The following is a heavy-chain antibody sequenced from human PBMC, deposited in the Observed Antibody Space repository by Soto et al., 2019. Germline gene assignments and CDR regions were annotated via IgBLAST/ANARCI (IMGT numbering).Heavy chain of an antibody. V-gene: IGHV5-51*01. D-gene: IGHD2-2*01. J-gene: IGHJ6*02. CDR3: ARHRIDSQVVVVPAARAYYYYYGMDV. CDR2: IYPGDSDT. Sequence: PGESLKISCKGSGYSFTSYWIGWVRQMPGKGLEWMGIIYPGDSDTRYSPSFQGQVTISADKSISTAYLQWSSLKASDTAMYYCARHRIDSQVVVVPAARAYYYYYGMDVWGQGTTVTVSS. CDR1: GYSFTSYW.